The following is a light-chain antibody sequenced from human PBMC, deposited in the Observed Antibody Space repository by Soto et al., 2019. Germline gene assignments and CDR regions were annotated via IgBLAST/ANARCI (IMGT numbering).Light chain of an antibody. Sequence: SYELTQPRSVSVALGQTARITCGGNNIGSKNVHWYQQKPGQAPVLVIYKNGNRPSGIPERLSGSNSGNTATLTISTAQAGDEADYYCQVWDSSAFAVFGGGTKLTVL. CDR3: QVWDSSAFAV. CDR1: NIGSKN. J-gene: IGLJ2*01. V-gene: IGLV3-9*01. CDR2: KNG.